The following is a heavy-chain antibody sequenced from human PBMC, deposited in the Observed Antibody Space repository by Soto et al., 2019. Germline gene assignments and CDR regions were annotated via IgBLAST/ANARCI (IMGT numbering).Heavy chain of an antibody. CDR3: ARDNPLVADDYGDYDGRVYAFDI. CDR2: IYYSGST. V-gene: IGHV4-59*01. J-gene: IGHJ3*02. CDR1: GGSISSYY. D-gene: IGHD4-17*01. Sequence: QVQLQESGPGLVKPSEALSLTCTVSGGSISSYYWSWIRQPPGKGLEWIGYIYYSGSTNYNPSLKSRVTISVDTSKNQFSLKLSSVTAADTAVYYCARDNPLVADDYGDYDGRVYAFDIWGQGTMVTVSS.